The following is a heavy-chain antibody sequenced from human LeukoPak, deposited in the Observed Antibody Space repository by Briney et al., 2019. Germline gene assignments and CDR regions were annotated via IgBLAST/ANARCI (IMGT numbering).Heavy chain of an antibody. Sequence: SETLSLTCTVSGGSISSYYWSWIRQPPGKGLEWIGYTYYSGSTNYNPSLKSRVTISVDTSKNQFSLKLSSVTAADTAVYYCAREVGASAFDIWGQGTMVTVSS. CDR2: TYYSGST. CDR3: AREVGASAFDI. V-gene: IGHV4-59*01. CDR1: GGSISSYY. D-gene: IGHD1-26*01. J-gene: IGHJ3*02.